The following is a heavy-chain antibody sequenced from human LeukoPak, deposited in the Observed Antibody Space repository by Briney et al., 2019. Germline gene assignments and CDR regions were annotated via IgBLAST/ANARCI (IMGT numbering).Heavy chain of an antibody. CDR1: GFTFSSYT. J-gene: IGHJ4*02. V-gene: IGHV3-30-3*01. CDR2: ISYDGSNK. CDR3: AREAHY. Sequence: PGGSLRLSCAASGFTFSSYTIHWVRQAPGKGLEWVTIISYDGSNKYYADSVKGRFTISRDNSKNTLYLQMNSLRAEDTAVYYCAREAHYWGQGTLVTVSS.